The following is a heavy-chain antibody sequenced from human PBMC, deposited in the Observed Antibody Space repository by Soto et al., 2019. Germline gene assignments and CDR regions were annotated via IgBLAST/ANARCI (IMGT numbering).Heavy chain of an antibody. CDR3: AKDNPTIAY. CDR2: ISYDGSDK. Sequence: QVQLVESGGGVVQPGRSLRLSCAVSGFTFSSSGMHWVRQAPGKGLEWVAIISYDGSDKYYADSVEGRFTISRDNSKNTLFLQMNSLRREDTAVYYCAKDNPTIAYWGQGTLVTVSS. D-gene: IGHD1-1*01. J-gene: IGHJ4*02. CDR1: GFTFSSSG. V-gene: IGHV3-30*18.